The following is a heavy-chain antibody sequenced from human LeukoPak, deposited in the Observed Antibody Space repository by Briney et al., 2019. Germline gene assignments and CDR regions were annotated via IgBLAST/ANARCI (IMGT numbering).Heavy chain of an antibody. J-gene: IGHJ4*02. CDR2: INHSGST. CDR1: GGSFSGYY. V-gene: IGHV4-34*01. Sequence: PSETLSLTCAVYGGSFSGYYWSWIRQPPGKGLEWIGEINHSGSTNYNPSLKSRVTISVDTSKNQFSLKLSSVTAADTAVYYCARHSPEQRIAVPGPYFDTWGQGALVTVSS. D-gene: IGHD6-19*01. CDR3: ARHSPEQRIAVPGPYFDT.